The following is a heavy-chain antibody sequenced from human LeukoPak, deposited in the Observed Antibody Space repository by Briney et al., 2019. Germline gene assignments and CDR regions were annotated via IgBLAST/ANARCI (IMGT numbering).Heavy chain of an antibody. CDR2: ISSSSYI. D-gene: IGHD6-19*01. Sequence: GGSLRLSCAASGFTFSSYSMNWVRQAPGKGLEWASSISSSSYIYYADSVKGRFTISRDNAKNSLYLQMNSLRAEDTAVYYCASSGWLPFDYWGQGTLVTVSS. V-gene: IGHV3-21*01. CDR1: GFTFSSYS. CDR3: ASSGWLPFDY. J-gene: IGHJ4*02.